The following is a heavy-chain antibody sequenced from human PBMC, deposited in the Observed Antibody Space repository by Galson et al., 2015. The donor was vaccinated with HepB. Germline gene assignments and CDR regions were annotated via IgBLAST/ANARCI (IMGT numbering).Heavy chain of an antibody. V-gene: IGHV3-33*01. D-gene: IGHD2-21*02. Sequence: SLRLSCAASGFTFSSYGMHWVRQAPGKGLEWVAVIWYDGSNKYYADSVKGRFTISRDNSKNTLYLQMNSLRAEDTAVYYCARGLEVVTAIRWFDPWGQGTLVTVSS. CDR1: GFTFSSYG. CDR3: ARGLEVVTAIRWFDP. CDR2: IWYDGSNK. J-gene: IGHJ5*02.